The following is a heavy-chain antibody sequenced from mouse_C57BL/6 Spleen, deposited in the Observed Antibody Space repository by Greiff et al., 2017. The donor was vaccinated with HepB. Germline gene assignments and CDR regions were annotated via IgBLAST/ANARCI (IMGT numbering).Heavy chain of an antibody. J-gene: IGHJ3*01. Sequence: EVQLVESGGGLVKPGGSLKLSCAASGFTFSSYAMSWVRQTPEKRLEWVATISDGGSYTYYPDNVKGRFTISRDNAKNNLYLQMSHLKSEDTAMYYCARGGDYTPFAYWGQGTLGTVSA. CDR2: ISDGGSYT. CDR3: ARGGDYTPFAY. D-gene: IGHD2-12*01. V-gene: IGHV5-4*01. CDR1: GFTFSSYA.